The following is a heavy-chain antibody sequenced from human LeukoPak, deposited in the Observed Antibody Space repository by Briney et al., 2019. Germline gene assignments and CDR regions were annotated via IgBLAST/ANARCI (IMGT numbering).Heavy chain of an antibody. CDR3: ARRSGSYWGEFDY. D-gene: IGHD1-26*01. J-gene: IGHJ4*02. CDR1: GGSISSYY. V-gene: IGHV4-59*08. Sequence: SETLSLTCSVSGGSISSYYWSWIRQPPGKGLEWIGYVYYSGSTNYNPSLKSRVTISVDTSKNQFSLKLNSVTRADTAVYYCARRSGSYWGEFDYWGQGTLVTVSS. CDR2: VYYSGST.